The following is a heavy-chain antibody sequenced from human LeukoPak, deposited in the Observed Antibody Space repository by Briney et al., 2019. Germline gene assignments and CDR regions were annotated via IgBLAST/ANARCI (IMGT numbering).Heavy chain of an antibody. J-gene: IGHJ4*02. CDR1: GFTFSSYA. D-gene: IGHD3-22*01. CDR2: ISRNGGST. CDR3: ARDSEPNYYDSSGYSAFDY. V-gene: IGHV3-64*01. Sequence: GGSLRLSCAASGFTFSSYAIHWVRQAPGKGLEYVSAISRNGGSTYYGNSVKGRFTISRDNSKNTLYLQMGSLRAEDMAVYYCARDSEPNYYDSSGYSAFDYWGQGTLVTVSS.